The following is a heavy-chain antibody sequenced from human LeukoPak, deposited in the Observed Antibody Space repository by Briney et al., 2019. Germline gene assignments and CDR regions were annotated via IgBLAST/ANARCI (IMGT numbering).Heavy chain of an antibody. CDR2: INIGGTNT. V-gene: IGHV3-11*01. Sequence: GGSLRLSCAASGFTFNDYYMSWIRQAPGKGLEWLSYINIGGTNTHYADPVKGRFTISRDNAKKSLYLEMNNLRAEDTAVYYCATDGAGFDTWGQGVLVTVPS. CDR3: ATDGAGFDT. J-gene: IGHJ5*02. CDR1: GFTFNDYY.